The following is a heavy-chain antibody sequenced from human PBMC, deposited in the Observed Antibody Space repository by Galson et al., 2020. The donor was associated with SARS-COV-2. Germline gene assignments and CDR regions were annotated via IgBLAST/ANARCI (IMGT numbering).Heavy chain of an antibody. V-gene: IGHV3-48*03. CDR2: ISSSGSTI. CDR1: GFTFSSYE. J-gene: IGHJ6*02. Sequence: LSLTCAASGFTFSSYEMNWVRQAPGKGLAWVSYISSSGSTIYYADSVKGRFTISRDNAKNSLYLQMNSLRAEDTAVYYCARVLSGPDYYYGMDVWGQGTTVTVSS. CDR3: ARVLSGPDYYYGMDV. D-gene: IGHD3-3*01.